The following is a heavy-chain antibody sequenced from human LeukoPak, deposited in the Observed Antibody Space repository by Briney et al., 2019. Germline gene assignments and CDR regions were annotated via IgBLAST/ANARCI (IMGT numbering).Heavy chain of an antibody. Sequence: GGSLRLSCAASGFTFSSYSMNWVRQAPGKGLEWVANIKQDGSEKNYVDSVKGRFTISRDNAKNSLYLQVNSLRVEDTAMYYCARDLAYYDSSGYYGTFDLWGQGTMVTVSS. D-gene: IGHD3-22*01. CDR1: GFTFSSYS. CDR2: IKQDGSEK. J-gene: IGHJ3*01. CDR3: ARDLAYYDSSGYYGTFDL. V-gene: IGHV3-7*01.